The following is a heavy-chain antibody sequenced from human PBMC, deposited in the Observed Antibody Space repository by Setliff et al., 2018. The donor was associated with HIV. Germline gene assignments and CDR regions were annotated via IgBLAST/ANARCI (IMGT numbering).Heavy chain of an antibody. J-gene: IGHJ4*02. CDR1: GYSVSSGYY. Sequence: SETLSLTCAVSGYSVSSGYYWGWIRQPPGKGLEWIGSMFHSGSTYYNPSLKSRVTMSGDTSKNQFSLKLSSVTAADTAVYYCARQIGGGHWALDYWGQGTLVTVSS. D-gene: IGHD2-21*01. CDR2: MFHSGST. V-gene: IGHV4-38-2*01. CDR3: ARQIGGGHWALDY.